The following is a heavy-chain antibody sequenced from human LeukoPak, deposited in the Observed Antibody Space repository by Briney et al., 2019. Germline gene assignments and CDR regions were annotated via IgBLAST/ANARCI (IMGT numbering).Heavy chain of an antibody. J-gene: IGHJ3*02. CDR1: GYSFTSYW. CDR2: VYPGDSDT. D-gene: IGHD3-22*01. V-gene: IGHV5-51*01. CDR3: ATEYYYDRDAFDI. Sequence: GESLKISCKGSGYSFTSYWVGWVRQMPGKGLEWMGIVYPGDSDTRYSPSFQGRVTISADKSISTAYLQWSSLKASDTAMYYCATEYYYDRDAFDIWGQGTMVTVSS.